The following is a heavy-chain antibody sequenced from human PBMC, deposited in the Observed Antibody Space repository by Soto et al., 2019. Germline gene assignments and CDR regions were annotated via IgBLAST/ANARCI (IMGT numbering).Heavy chain of an antibody. D-gene: IGHD6-13*01. Sequence: QVQLVESGGGLVKPGGSLRLSCVASGFTFSDYYMSWIRQAPGKGLEWVSYISSSSSYTNYADSVKGRFTISRDNAKNSLYLQMNSLRAEDTAVYYCAREGSSWYRGAFDIWGQGTMVTVSS. CDR2: ISSSSSYT. V-gene: IGHV3-11*06. J-gene: IGHJ3*02. CDR1: GFTFSDYY. CDR3: AREGSSWYRGAFDI.